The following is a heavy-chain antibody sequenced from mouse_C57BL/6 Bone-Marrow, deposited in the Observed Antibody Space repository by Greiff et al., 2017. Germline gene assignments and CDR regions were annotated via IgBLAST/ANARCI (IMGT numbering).Heavy chain of an antibody. CDR3: ARCPSDYYGSSLSLDY. Sequence: QVQLQQSGAELVKPGASVKLSCKASGYTFTSYWMHWVKQRPGQGLEWIGMIHPNSGSTNYNEKFKSKATLTVDKSSSTAYMQLSSLTSEDSAVYYCARCPSDYYGSSLSLDYWGQGTTLTVSS. CDR2: IHPNSGST. V-gene: IGHV1-64*01. J-gene: IGHJ2*01. D-gene: IGHD1-1*01. CDR1: GYTFTSYW.